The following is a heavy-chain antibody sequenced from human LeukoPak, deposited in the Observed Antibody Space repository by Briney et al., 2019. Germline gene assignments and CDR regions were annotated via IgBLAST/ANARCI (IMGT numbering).Heavy chain of an antibody. CDR3: AITSSGSQYYYGMDV. D-gene: IGHD3-22*01. Sequence: SETLSLTCTVSGGSISSSSYYWGWIRQPPGXXXXXXXSIYYSGSTYYNPSLKSRVTISVDTSKNQFSLKLSSVTAADTAVYYCAITSSGSQYYYGMDVWGQGTTVTVSS. J-gene: IGHJ6*02. CDR2: IYYSGST. CDR1: GGSISSSSYY. V-gene: IGHV4-39*01.